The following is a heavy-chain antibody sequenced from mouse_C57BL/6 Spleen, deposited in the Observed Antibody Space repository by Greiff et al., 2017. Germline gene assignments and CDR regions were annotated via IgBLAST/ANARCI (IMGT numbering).Heavy chain of an antibody. J-gene: IGHJ4*01. Sequence: VQLQPPGAELVKPGASVKVSCKASGYTFTSYWMHWVKQRPGQGLEWIGRIHPSDSDTNYNQKFKGKATLTVDKSSSTAYMQLSILTSEDSAVDYCANPNGDGAIDYWGQGTSVTVSS. CDR3: ANPNGDGAIDY. D-gene: IGHD4-1*01. CDR2: IHPSDSDT. CDR1: GYTFTSYW. V-gene: IGHV1-74*01.